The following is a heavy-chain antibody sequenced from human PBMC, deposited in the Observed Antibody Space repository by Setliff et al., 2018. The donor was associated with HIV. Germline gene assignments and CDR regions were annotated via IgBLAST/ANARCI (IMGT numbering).Heavy chain of an antibody. Sequence: ASVKVSCKASGYTFTSYPMHWVRQAPGQGLEWMGVINTSGGSAGYAEKFRGRVTMTRDTSTSTVYMDLRNLRSEDTAVYYCARNQGYSSGWYAGDYWGHGTLVTVSS. CDR2: INTSGGSA. J-gene: IGHJ4*01. CDR3: ARNQGYSSGWYAGDY. D-gene: IGHD6-19*01. V-gene: IGHV1-46*01. CDR1: GYTFTSYP.